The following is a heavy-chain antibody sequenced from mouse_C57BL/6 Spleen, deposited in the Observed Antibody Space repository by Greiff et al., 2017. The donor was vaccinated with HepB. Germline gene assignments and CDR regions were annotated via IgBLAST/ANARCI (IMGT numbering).Heavy chain of an antibody. Sequence: EVMLVESGGGLVQPGGSLKLSCAASGFTFSDYYMYWVRQTPEKRLEWVAYISNGGGSTYYPDTVKGRFTISRDNAKNTLYLQMSRLKSEDTAMYYCARQDYGNYGGVDYWGQGTTLTVSS. CDR3: ARQDYGNYGGVDY. CDR1: GFTFSDYY. J-gene: IGHJ2*01. D-gene: IGHD2-1*01. V-gene: IGHV5-12*01. CDR2: ISNGGGST.